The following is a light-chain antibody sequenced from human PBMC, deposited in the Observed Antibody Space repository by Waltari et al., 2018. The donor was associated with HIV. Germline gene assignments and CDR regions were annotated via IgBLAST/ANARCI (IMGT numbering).Light chain of an antibody. J-gene: IGLJ3*02. CDR1: SGSVFYGYF. CDR2: NTN. Sequence: QTLVTQEPADSGYPGGKIPIHCALISGSVFYGYFPGWYQQTPGQAPRTLIYNTNIRSSGVPDRFSGSIVGNKAALTITGAQPDDESHYYCVLYMGSGRVFGGGTRLTVL. CDR3: VLYMGSGRV. V-gene: IGLV8-61*01.